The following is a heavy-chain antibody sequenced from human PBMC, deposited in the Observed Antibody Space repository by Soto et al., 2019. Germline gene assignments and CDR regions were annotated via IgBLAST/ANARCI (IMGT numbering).Heavy chain of an antibody. Sequence: EVQLVESGGGSVQPGGSLRLSCAASGFIFSNYWMHWVRQTPGKGLESLTHINPEGSDKVDADSAKGRFTISRDNTKNTLYLQMSSLRVEDTAVYYCVRGSLVRGIDYWGRGNLVTVSS. CDR2: INPEGSDK. CDR3: VRGSLVRGIDY. D-gene: IGHD3-16*01. J-gene: IGHJ4*02. CDR1: GFIFSNYW. V-gene: IGHV3-74*03.